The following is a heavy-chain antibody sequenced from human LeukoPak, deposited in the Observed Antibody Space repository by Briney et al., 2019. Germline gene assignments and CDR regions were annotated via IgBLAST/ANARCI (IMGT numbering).Heavy chain of an antibody. J-gene: IGHJ6*03. CDR3: ARAASSSWYDYYYYYYMDV. Sequence: GRSLRLSCAASGFTFSSYAMHWVRQAPGKGLEWVAVISYDGSNKYYADSVKGRFTISRDNSKSTLYLQMNSLRAEDTAVYYCARAASSSWYDYYYYYYMDVWGKGTTVTVSS. V-gene: IGHV3-30*01. D-gene: IGHD6-13*01. CDR1: GFTFSSYA. CDR2: ISYDGSNK.